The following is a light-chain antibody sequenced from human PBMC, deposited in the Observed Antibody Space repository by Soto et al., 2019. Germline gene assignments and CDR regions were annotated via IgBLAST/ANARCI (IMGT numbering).Light chain of an antibody. V-gene: IGKV3-20*01. CDR2: GAS. J-gene: IGKJ1*01. CDR3: QQYGNSKT. Sequence: EIVLTQSPGTLSLSPGERATLSCRASQSVPTNYLAWYQQKPGQAPRLLIYGASSRATGIPDRFSGSGSGTDFTLTISRLEPEDFAVYYCQQYGNSKTFGQGTKVEIK. CDR1: QSVPTNY.